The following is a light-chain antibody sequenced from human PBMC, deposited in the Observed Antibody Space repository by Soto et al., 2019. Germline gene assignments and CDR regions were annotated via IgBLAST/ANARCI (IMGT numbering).Light chain of an antibody. CDR3: QQYGTSTRT. CDR1: QSVISNH. Sequence: EVVLTHSPGPLALSPGGRPNLFCTASQSVISNHLVWYRQKTGQAPRLLIYAASSRATGVPDRFSGSGSGTEFTLTISRLEYEDFEVYFCQQYGTSTRTFGQVTKV. J-gene: IGKJ1*01. CDR2: AAS. V-gene: IGKV3-20*01.